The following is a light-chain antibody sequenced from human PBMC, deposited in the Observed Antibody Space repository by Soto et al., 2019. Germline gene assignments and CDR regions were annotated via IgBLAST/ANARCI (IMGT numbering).Light chain of an antibody. CDR1: QSISSW. CDR2: KAS. J-gene: IGKJ1*01. V-gene: IGKV1-5*03. CDR3: QHYNTYPWT. Sequence: MQMTQTPSILSASVGDRVTITCRASQSISSWLAWYQQKPGKAPNLLIHKASHLESGVPSRFSGSGSGTEFTLTISSLQPGDFATYYCQHYNTYPWTFGQGTKVDIK.